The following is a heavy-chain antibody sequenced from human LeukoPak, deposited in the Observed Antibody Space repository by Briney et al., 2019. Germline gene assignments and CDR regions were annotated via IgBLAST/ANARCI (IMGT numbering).Heavy chain of an antibody. CDR2: IKQDGSEK. Sequence: GGSLRLSCAASGFTFSSFWMNWVRQAPGKGLEWVANIKQDGSEKYYVDSVKGRFTISRDNAKNSLYLQMNSLRAEDTAVYYCARVYGHYYGLGYYFDYWGQGTLVTVS. J-gene: IGHJ4*02. CDR1: GFTFSSFW. V-gene: IGHV3-7*01. D-gene: IGHD3-10*01. CDR3: ARVYGHYYGLGYYFDY.